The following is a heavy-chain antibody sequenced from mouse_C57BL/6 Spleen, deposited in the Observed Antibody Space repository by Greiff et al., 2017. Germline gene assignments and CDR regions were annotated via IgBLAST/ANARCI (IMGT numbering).Heavy chain of an antibody. J-gene: IGHJ2*01. D-gene: IGHD2-5*01. CDR2: INPYNGGT. CDR3: ARGSNLSVYFDY. V-gene: IGHV1-19*01. Sequence: EVQLQQSGPVLVKPGASVKMSCKASGYTFTDYYMNWVKQSHGKSLEWIGVINPYNGGTSYNQKFKGKATLTVDKSSSTAYMELNSLTSEDSAVYYCARGSNLSVYFDYWGQGTTLTVSS. CDR1: GYTFTDYY.